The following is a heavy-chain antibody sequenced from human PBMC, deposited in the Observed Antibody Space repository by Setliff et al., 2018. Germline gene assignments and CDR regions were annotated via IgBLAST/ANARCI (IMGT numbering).Heavy chain of an antibody. V-gene: IGHV1-69*10. D-gene: IGHD2-15*01. Sequence: GASVKVSCKASGGTFNSYAISWVRQAPGQGLEWMGGIIPIHGIANYAQKFQGRVTITEDKSTSTAYMELSSLRSEDTAVYYCARDGGIGGRDGYNFVDYWGQGTLVTVSS. CDR1: GGTFNSYA. J-gene: IGHJ4*02. CDR3: ARDGGIGGRDGYNFVDY. CDR2: IIPIHGIA.